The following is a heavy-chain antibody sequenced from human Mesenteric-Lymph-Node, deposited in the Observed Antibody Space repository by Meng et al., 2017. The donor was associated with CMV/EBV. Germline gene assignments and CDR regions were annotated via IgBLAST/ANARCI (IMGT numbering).Heavy chain of an antibody. Sequence: GESLKISCAASAFTFSGYSMSWVRQAPGKGLEWVANIKEHGDEKYYVDSVKGRFTISRDNAKNSLYLQMNSLRAEDTAVYYCARDQGFGSGKGWFDPWGQGSLVTVSS. CDR1: AFTFSGYS. CDR3: ARDQGFGSGKGWFDP. CDR2: IKEHGDEK. V-gene: IGHV3-7*01. D-gene: IGHD3-10*01. J-gene: IGHJ5*02.